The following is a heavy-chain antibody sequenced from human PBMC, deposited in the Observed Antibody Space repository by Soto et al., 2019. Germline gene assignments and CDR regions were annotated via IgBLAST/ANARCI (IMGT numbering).Heavy chain of an antibody. J-gene: IGHJ4*02. Sequence: QITLKESGPTLVKPKQTLTLTCTFSGFSLSTSGAGVGWIRQPPGKALEWLALIYWDDDKRYSPSLKSRLTITKDTSKNQVVLTMTNMDPVDTSTYDCAHVYGGYDNFDSWGQGTVVTVSP. D-gene: IGHD5-12*01. CDR1: GFSLSTSGAG. V-gene: IGHV2-5*02. CDR2: IYWDDDK. CDR3: AHVYGGYDNFDS.